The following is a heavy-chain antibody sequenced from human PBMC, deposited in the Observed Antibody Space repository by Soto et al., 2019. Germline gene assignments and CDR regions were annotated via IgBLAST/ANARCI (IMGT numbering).Heavy chain of an antibody. V-gene: IGHV4-59*01. J-gene: IGHJ6*03. CDR1: GGNISSYY. CDR2: IYYSGST. D-gene: IGHD6-6*01. Sequence: PSETLSLTCPVSGGNISSYYWSWIRQPPGKGLEWIGYIYYSGSTNYNPSLKSRVTISVDTSKNQFSLKLSSVTAADTAVYYCARASFFYYYYMDVWGKGTTVTVSS. CDR3: ARASFFYYYYMDV.